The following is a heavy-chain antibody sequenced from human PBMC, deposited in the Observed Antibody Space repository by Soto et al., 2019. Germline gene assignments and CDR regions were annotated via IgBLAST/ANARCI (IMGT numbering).Heavy chain of an antibody. D-gene: IGHD3-10*02. J-gene: IGHJ6*02. V-gene: IGHV3-30*18. Sequence: PGGSLRLSCAASGFTFSSYGMHWVRQAPGKGLEWVAVVSYDGSHDFYADSVKGRFSISRDNSRAIMYLQMNSLKPEDTAVYYCAKGPVFRVVEAPLAILGGVDVWGQGAVVTVSS. CDR1: GFTFSSYG. CDR3: AKGPVFRVVEAPLAILGGVDV. CDR2: VSYDGSHD.